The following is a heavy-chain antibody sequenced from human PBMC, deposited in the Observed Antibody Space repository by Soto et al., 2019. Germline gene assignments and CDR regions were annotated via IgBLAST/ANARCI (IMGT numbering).Heavy chain of an antibody. CDR2: INPSGGRT. J-gene: IGHJ4*02. CDR3: ARDRGIAARLVPPLVY. Sequence: ASVKVSCKASGNSFTTYYMHWVRQAPGQGLEWMGIINPSGGRTTYAQKFQGRVTMTRDTSTSTVYMELSSLRSEDTAVYYCARDRGIAARLVPPLVYWGQGTLVTVSS. D-gene: IGHD6-6*01. V-gene: IGHV1-46*01. CDR1: GNSFTTYY.